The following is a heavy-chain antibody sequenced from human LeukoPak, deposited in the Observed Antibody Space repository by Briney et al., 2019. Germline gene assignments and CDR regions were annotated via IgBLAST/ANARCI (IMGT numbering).Heavy chain of an antibody. V-gene: IGHV4-34*01. CDR3: ARRIMVVAATTFDY. D-gene: IGHD2-15*01. Sequence: SETLSLTCAVYGGSFSGYYWSWIRQPPGKGLEWIGEINHSGSTNYNPSLKSRVTISVDTSKHQFSLKLSSVTAADTAVYYCARRIMVVAATTFDYWGPGTLVPLSS. CDR1: GGSFSGYY. CDR2: INHSGST. J-gene: IGHJ4*02.